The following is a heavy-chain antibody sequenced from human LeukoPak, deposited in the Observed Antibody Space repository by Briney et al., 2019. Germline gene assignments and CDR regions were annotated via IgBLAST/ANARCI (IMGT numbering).Heavy chain of an antibody. J-gene: IGHJ4*02. CDR3: AKPYSYCYHY. Sequence: GXSLRLSCVASGFTFSSYGMHWVRQAPGKGQEGVAFIWYDGSNKYYADSVKGRFTISRDNTKNTLSLQMSSLRPDDTAVYYCAKPYSYCYHYWGQGTLVTVSS. CDR2: IWYDGSNK. D-gene: IGHD5-18*01. CDR1: GFTFSSYG. V-gene: IGHV3-30*02.